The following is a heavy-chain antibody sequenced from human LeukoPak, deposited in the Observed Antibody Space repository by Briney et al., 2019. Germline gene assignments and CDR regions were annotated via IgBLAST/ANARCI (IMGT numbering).Heavy chain of an antibody. CDR2: VYYHGGT. Sequence: SETLSLTCTVSGGSVSSGSYYWSWIRQPPGKGLEWIGYVYYHGGTNYNPSLKSRVTISVNTSKNQFSLKLTSVTAADTAVYYCARRVGTRDWYFDLWGRGTLVTVSS. CDR3: ARRVGTRDWYFDL. CDR1: GGSVSSGSYY. J-gene: IGHJ2*01. V-gene: IGHV4-61*01. D-gene: IGHD1-14*01.